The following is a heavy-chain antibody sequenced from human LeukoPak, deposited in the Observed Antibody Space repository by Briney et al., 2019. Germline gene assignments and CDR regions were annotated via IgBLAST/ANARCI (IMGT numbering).Heavy chain of an antibody. D-gene: IGHD6-19*01. CDR3: AKSIAVAGTDFDY. Sequence: PGGSLRLSRAASGFTFSSYGMHWVRQAPGKGLEWVAVIWYDGSNKYYADSVKGRFTISRDNSKNTLYLQMNSLRAEDTAVYYCAKSIAVAGTDFDYWGQGTLVTVSS. CDR1: GFTFSSYG. CDR2: IWYDGSNK. V-gene: IGHV3-33*06. J-gene: IGHJ4*02.